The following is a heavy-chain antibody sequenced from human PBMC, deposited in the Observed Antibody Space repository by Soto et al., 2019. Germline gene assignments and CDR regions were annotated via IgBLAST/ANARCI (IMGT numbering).Heavy chain of an antibody. CDR3: AHRRGAALDV. CDR2: IYWDNDK. CDR1: GFSLRTSEVA. J-gene: IGHJ6*04. D-gene: IGHD6-25*01. V-gene: IGHV2-5*02. Sequence: SGPTLVKPSQTLTLTCTFSGFSLRTSEVAVGWIRQPPGKALEWLALIYWDNDKRYNPSVKSRLTITKDTYNNQVVLTMTNMDPLDTGTYYCAHRRGAALDVWGTGTSVTVSS.